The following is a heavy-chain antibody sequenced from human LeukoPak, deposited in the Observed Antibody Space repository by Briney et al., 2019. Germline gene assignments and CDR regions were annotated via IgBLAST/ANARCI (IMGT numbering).Heavy chain of an antibody. CDR3: AKVGLPVTTILDYFDY. CDR2: ISYDGSNK. V-gene: IGHV3-30*18. J-gene: IGHJ4*02. CDR1: GFTFSDYY. Sequence: GGSLRLSCAASGFTFSDYYMSWIRQAPDKGLEWVAVISYDGSNKYYADSVKGRFTISRDNSKNTLYLQMNSLRAEDTAVYHCAKVGLPVTTILDYFDYWGQGTLVTVSS. D-gene: IGHD4-11*01.